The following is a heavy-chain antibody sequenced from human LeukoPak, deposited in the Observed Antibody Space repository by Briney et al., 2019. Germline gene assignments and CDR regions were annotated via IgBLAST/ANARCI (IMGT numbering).Heavy chain of an antibody. V-gene: IGHV4-59*01. CDR2: IYYSGTT. J-gene: IGHJ4*02. CDR1: GGSISSYY. Sequence: PSETLSLTCTVSGGSISSYYWSWIRQPPGKGLEWIGYIYYSGTTYYNPSLKSRVTISVDTSKNQFSLRLTSVTAVDTAVYYCTSWRSGYLDYWGQGTLVTVSS. CDR3: TSWRSGYLDY. D-gene: IGHD1-1*01.